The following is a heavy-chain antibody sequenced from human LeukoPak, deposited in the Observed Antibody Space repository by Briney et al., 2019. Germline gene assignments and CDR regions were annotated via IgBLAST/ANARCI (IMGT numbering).Heavy chain of an antibody. CDR1: GYSISSGYY. Sequence: SETLSLTCTVSGYSISSGYYWGWIRQPPGKGLEWIGSIYHSGSTYYNPSLKSRVTISVDTSKNQFSLKLSSVTAADTAVYYCARGDYGDYWFDPWGQGTLVTVSS. D-gene: IGHD4-17*01. V-gene: IGHV4-38-2*02. CDR2: IYHSGST. CDR3: ARGDYGDYWFDP. J-gene: IGHJ5*02.